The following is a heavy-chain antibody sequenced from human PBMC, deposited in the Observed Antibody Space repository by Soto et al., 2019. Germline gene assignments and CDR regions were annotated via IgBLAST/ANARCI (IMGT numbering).Heavy chain of an antibody. Sequence: GGSLRLSCAASGFTFSSYAMSWVRQAPGKGLEWVSTVSGSGGNTYFADSVKGRFTISRDNSENTLYLQMISLRAEDMAIYYCAKGPHSSGWHYFDYWGQGTLVTVSS. V-gene: IGHV3-23*01. CDR3: AKGPHSSGWHYFDY. J-gene: IGHJ4*02. CDR1: GFTFSSYA. D-gene: IGHD6-19*01. CDR2: VSGSGGNT.